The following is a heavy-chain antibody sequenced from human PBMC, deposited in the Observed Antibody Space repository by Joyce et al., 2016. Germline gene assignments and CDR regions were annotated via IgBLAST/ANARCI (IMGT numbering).Heavy chain of an antibody. Sequence: QVQLVQSGAEVKKPGASVQVSCKASGYTFTDYYMHWVRQAPGQGREWMGCINPNSGGTNYAQKFQGRVTMTRDTSVSTAYMELSRLRSDDTAVYYCARGGYYGPYYFDFWGQGTLVTVSS. CDR1: GYTFTDYY. V-gene: IGHV1-2*02. D-gene: IGHD3-3*01. CDR2: INPNSGGT. CDR3: ARGGYYGPYYFDF. J-gene: IGHJ4*02.